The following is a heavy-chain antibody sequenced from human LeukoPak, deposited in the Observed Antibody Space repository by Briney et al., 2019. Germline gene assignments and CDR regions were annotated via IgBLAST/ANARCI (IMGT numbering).Heavy chain of an antibody. J-gene: IGHJ5*02. CDR2: ISGSGNST. V-gene: IGHV3-23*01. CDR1: GFTFSSYA. Sequence: GGSLRLSCAASGFTFSSYAMSWVRQAPGKGLEWVSGISGSGNSTYYADSVKGRFTISRDSSKNTLYLQMNSLRAEDTAVYYCAKNADYGDYRNWFDPWGQGTLVTVSS. CDR3: AKNADYGDYRNWFDP. D-gene: IGHD4-17*01.